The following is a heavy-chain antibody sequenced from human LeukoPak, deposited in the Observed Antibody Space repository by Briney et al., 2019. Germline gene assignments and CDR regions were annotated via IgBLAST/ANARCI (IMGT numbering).Heavy chain of an antibody. J-gene: IGHJ5*02. CDR1: GGSISSYY. CDR3: ARDSGTTGEVKFDP. V-gene: IGHV4-4*07. Sequence: NPSETLSLTCTVSGGSISSYYWSWIRQPAGPALEWIGRIYTSGTITYNPSLKSRVTMSVDTSKNQFSLKLSSVTAADTAVYYCARDSGTTGEVKFDPWGQGTLVTVSS. CDR2: IYTSGTI. D-gene: IGHD3-10*01.